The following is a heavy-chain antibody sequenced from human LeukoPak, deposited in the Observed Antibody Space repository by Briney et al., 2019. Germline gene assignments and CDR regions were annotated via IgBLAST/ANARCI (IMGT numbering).Heavy chain of an antibody. CDR1: GFAFSSYS. J-gene: IGHJ4*02. Sequence: GGSLRLSCAASGFAFSSYSMNWVRQAPGKGLEWVSYISSSSSTIYYADSVKGRFTISRDNAKNSLYLQMNSLRAEDTAVYYCARDLGSASSWPSDYWGQGTLVTVSS. V-gene: IGHV3-48*04. CDR3: ARDLGSASSWPSDY. D-gene: IGHD6-13*01. CDR2: ISSSSSTI.